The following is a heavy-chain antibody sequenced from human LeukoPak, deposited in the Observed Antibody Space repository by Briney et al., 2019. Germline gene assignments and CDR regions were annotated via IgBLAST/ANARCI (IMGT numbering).Heavy chain of an antibody. CDR3: TRESGAFSPFGF. CDR1: GGSIMTTNW. D-gene: IGHD1-26*01. CDR2: VHLSGAT. V-gene: IGHV4-4*02. Sequence: PSETLSLTCAVSGGSIMTTNWWSWVRQPPGKGLEWIGEVHLSGATNYNPSLESRVSMSIDTSKNQMSLKLTSATAADTAIYFCTRESGAFSPFGFWGQGTLVTVSS. J-gene: IGHJ4*02.